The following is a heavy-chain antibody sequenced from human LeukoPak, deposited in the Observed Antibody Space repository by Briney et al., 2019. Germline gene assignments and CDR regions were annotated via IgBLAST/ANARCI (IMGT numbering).Heavy chain of an antibody. CDR2: IYSSGST. Sequence: PSETLSLTCTVSGGSMSSYYWNWVRQPPGKGLEWIGNIYSSGSTDYNPSLKTRVTISLDTSKFQFSRRLNSVTAADTAVYYCARADPNASGYFYRFNWFDHWGQGTLVTVSS. D-gene: IGHD3-10*01. CDR1: GGSMSSYY. V-gene: IGHV4-59*01. J-gene: IGHJ5*02. CDR3: ARADPNASGYFYRFNWFDH.